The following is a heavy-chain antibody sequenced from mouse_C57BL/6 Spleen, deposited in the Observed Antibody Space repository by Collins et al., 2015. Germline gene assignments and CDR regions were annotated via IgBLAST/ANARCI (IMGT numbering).Heavy chain of an antibody. CDR2: IYPGDGDT. Sequence: QVQLQQSGAELVRPGSSVKISCKASGYAFSGYWMNWVKQRPGQGLEWIGQIYPGDGDTNYNGKFKGKATLTADKSSSTAYMQLSSLTSEDSAVYFCASNYVYAMDYWGQGTSVTVSS. V-gene: IGHV1-80*01. J-gene: IGHJ4*01. CDR3: ASNYVYAMDY. CDR1: GYAFSGYW. D-gene: IGHD2-1*01.